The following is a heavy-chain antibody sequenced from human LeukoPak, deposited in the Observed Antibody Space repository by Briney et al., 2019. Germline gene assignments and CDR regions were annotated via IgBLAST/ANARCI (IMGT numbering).Heavy chain of an antibody. V-gene: IGHV4-39*07. CDR3: ARNGYDILTGYYKDY. D-gene: IGHD3-9*01. Sequence: PSETLSLTCTVSGGSISSSSYYWGWIRQPPGKGLEWIGSIYYSGSTYYNPSLKSRVTISVDTSKNQFSLKLSSVTAADTAVYYCARNGYDILTGYYKDYWGQGTLVTVSS. CDR2: IYYSGST. CDR1: GGSISSSSYY. J-gene: IGHJ4*02.